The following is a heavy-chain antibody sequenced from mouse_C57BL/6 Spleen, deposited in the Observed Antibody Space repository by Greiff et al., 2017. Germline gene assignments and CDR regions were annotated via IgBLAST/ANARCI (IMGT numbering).Heavy chain of an antibody. Sequence: VQLQQSGAELVKPGASVKISCTASGYAFRSYWMHWVKQRPGKGLEWIGQIYPGDGDTNYNGKFKGKAELTADQSSSTAYLQLSSLTSEDSAVECGARSGIYYFDYWGQGTTLTVSS. J-gene: IGHJ2*01. V-gene: IGHV1-80*01. CDR1: GYAFRSYW. CDR2: IYPGDGDT. CDR3: ARSGIYYFDY. D-gene: IGHD3-2*02.